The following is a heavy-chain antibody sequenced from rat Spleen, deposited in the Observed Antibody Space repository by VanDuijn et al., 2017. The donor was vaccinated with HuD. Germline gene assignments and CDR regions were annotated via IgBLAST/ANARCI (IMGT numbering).Heavy chain of an antibody. J-gene: IGHJ2*01. CDR1: GFTFSDYN. V-gene: IGHV10-5*01. CDR2: IRTKPNNYAT. D-gene: IGHD1-12*03. Sequence: VQLVESGGGLVQPGRSLKLSCAASGFTFSDYNMAWVRQAPGKGLEWVARIRTKPNNYATYYADSVKGRFTISRDDSKSMVYLQMDNLKTEDTAMYFCASQYYYDGYYRDYWGQGVMVTVSS. CDR3: ASQYYYDGYYRDY.